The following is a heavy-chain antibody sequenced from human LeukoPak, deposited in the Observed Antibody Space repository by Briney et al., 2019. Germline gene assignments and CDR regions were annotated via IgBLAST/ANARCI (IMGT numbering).Heavy chain of an antibody. CDR2: IYYSGST. D-gene: IGHD1-1*01. J-gene: IGHJ5*02. V-gene: IGHV4-59*01. Sequence: SETLPLTCSVSGGSISSFYWSWIRQPPGKGLEYIGYIYYSGSTNFNPSLKSRVTISVDTSKNQFSLKLSSVTAADTAVYYCARGNELFDPWGQGTLVTVSS. CDR1: GGSISSFY. CDR3: ARGNELFDP.